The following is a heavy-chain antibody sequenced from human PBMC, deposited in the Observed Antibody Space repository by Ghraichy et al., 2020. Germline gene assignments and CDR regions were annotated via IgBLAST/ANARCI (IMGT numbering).Heavy chain of an antibody. J-gene: IGHJ4*02. CDR1: GFTFSSDW. D-gene: IGHD2-15*01. Sequence: GGSLRLSCVASGFTFSSDWMHWVRQSPEKGLVWVSRISSDGSSTSYVDSVKGRFTISRDNAQNTLYLQMNSLRVEDTAVYYCVRDLRYCSGGDCFHNPGIWGQGILVTVSS. CDR3: VRDLRYCSGGDCFHNPGI. CDR2: ISSDGSST. V-gene: IGHV3-74*01.